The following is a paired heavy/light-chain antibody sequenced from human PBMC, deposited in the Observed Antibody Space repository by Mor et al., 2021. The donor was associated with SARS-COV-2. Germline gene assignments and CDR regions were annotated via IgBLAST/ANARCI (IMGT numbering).Heavy chain of an antibody. CDR2: INTGTGAI. V-gene: IGHV3-48*02. J-gene: IGHJ5*01. D-gene: IGHD1-20*01. Sequence: EMQLVESGGGLVQPGGSLRLSCAASGLTFSGYSMNWVRQAPGKGLEWIAHINTGTGAIVYSNSVKGRFTIATDNAKKSLFLQMNSLRDEDTAVYYCAKDGSPPARYWFDSWGQGTLVTVSS. CDR1: GLTFSGYS. CDR3: AKDGSPPARYWFDS.
Light chain of an antibody. Sequence: EIVLTQSPGTLSLSPGERATLSCRASQSVSTDLAWYQQKPGQAPRLLIYDASNRATGIPARFTGSGSGTDFTLTISSLEPEDFAVYHCQQRSMWPRTFGQGTKLEIK. CDR1: QSVSTD. J-gene: IGKJ2*01. CDR3: QQRSMWPRT. CDR2: DAS. V-gene: IGKV3-11*01.